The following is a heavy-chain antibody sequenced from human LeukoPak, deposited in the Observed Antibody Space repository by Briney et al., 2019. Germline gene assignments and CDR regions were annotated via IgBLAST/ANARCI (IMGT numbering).Heavy chain of an antibody. CDR3: AKDYVGSYSTFDY. CDR1: GFTFGTYA. Sequence: PGGPLRLSCAASGFTFGTYAMSWVRQAPGKGLEWVSGISGGGGSTYYADSVKGRFTISKDTSKNTLYLQMNSLRVEDTAVYYCAKDYVGSYSTFDYWGQGTLVTVSS. CDR2: ISGGGGST. J-gene: IGHJ4*02. D-gene: IGHD1-26*01. V-gene: IGHV3-23*01.